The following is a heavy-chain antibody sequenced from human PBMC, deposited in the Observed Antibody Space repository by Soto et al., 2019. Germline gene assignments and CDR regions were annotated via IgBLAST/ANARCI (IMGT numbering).Heavy chain of an antibody. J-gene: IGHJ4*02. CDR2: VKQDGSAT. D-gene: IGHD6-13*01. Sequence: WGAPRLSFAASRFTFFFYWMSWVRQAPGKGLEWVANVKQDGSATYYVDSVRGRFTISRDNAKNSLYLQMNSLRAEDTAVYYCATSAAAPGNYWGQGTLVTVSS. CDR3: ATSAAAPGNY. CDR1: RFTFFFYW. V-gene: IGHV3-7*01.